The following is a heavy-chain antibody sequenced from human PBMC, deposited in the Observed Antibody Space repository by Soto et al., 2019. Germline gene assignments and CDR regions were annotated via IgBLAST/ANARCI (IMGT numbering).Heavy chain of an antibody. D-gene: IGHD6-13*01. J-gene: IGHJ6*02. Sequence: ASVKVSCKASGYTFTSYGISWVRQAPGQGLEWMGWISAYSGNTNYAQKLQGRVTMTTDTSTSTAYMELRSLRSDDTAVYYCARDETAAGTSYYYYGMDVWGQGTTVTVSS. CDR1: GYTFTSYG. CDR2: ISAYSGNT. CDR3: ARDETAAGTSYYYYGMDV. V-gene: IGHV1-18*01.